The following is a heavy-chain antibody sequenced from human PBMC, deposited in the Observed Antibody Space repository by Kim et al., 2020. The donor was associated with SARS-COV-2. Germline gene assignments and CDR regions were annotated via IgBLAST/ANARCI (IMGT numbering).Heavy chain of an antibody. CDR1: GFTFSSYW. Sequence: GGSLRLSCVVSGFTFSSYWMSWVRQAPGKGLELVATIKGDGSEKNYVDSVKGRLTISRDNAKNSLYPEMNSLRAEDTAVYYCRSGMRGASFEYWGQGTLV. J-gene: IGHJ4*02. V-gene: IGHV3-7*01. CDR2: IKGDGSEK. CDR3: RSGMRGASFEY. D-gene: IGHD1-1*01.